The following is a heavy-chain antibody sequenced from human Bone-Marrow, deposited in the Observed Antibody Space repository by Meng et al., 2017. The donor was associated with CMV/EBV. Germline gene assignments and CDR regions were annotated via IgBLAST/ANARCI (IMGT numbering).Heavy chain of an antibody. J-gene: IGHJ5*02. Sequence: GGSLRLSCAASGFTFSSYSMNWVRQAPGKGLEWVSSISSSSSYIYYADSVKGRFTISRDNAKNSLYLQMNSLRAEDTAVYYCARDDTLWWPGGWFDPWGQGTLVTVSS. CDR1: GFTFSSYS. CDR2: ISSSSSYI. V-gene: IGHV3-21*01. D-gene: IGHD2-21*01. CDR3: ARDDTLWWPGGWFDP.